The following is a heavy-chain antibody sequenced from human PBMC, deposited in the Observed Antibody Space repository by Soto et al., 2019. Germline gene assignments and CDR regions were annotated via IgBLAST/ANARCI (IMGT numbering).Heavy chain of an antibody. CDR2: IYYSGST. J-gene: IGHJ4*02. V-gene: IGHV4-31*03. CDR3: ARYSSSSSPGIAAAGEFDY. CDR1: GGSISSGGYY. D-gene: IGHD6-6*01. Sequence: QVQLRESGPGLVKPSQTLSLTCTVSGGSISSGGYYWSWIRQHPGKGLEWIGYIYYSGSTYYNPSLKSRVTISVDTSKNQFSLKLSSVTAADTAVYYCARYSSSSSPGIAAAGEFDYWGQGTLVTVSS.